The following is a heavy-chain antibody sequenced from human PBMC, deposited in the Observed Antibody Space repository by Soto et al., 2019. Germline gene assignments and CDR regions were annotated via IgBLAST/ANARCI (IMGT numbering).Heavy chain of an antibody. CDR3: ARDGTNSEYYYDSSGYYYYYYGMDV. J-gene: IGHJ6*02. CDR1: GGSISSSSYY. V-gene: IGHV4-39*07. Sequence: SETLSLTCTVSGGSISSSSYYWGWIRQPPGKGLEWIGSIYYSGSTYYNSSLKSRVTISVDTSKNQFSLKLSSVTAADTAVYYCARDGTNSEYYYDSSGYYYYYYGMDVWGQGTTVTVSS. CDR2: IYYSGST. D-gene: IGHD3-22*01.